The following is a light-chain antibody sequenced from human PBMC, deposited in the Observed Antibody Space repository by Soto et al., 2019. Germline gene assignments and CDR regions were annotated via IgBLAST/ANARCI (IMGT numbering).Light chain of an antibody. V-gene: IGKV1-39*01. CDR2: GAS. CDR3: QQSYSTPWT. J-gene: IGKJ1*01. Sequence: DIQMTQSPSSLSASVGDRVTITCRTSQSISDYLNWYQRKPGKAPKPLIYGASSLQSGVPSRFSGSGSGTDFTLTISRLQPEDFATYYCQQSYSTPWTFGQGTKVEIK. CDR1: QSISDY.